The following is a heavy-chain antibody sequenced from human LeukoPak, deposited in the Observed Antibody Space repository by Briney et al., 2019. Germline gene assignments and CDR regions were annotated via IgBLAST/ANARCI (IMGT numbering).Heavy chain of an antibody. CDR1: GFTFSSYA. J-gene: IGHJ4*02. CDR3: VKDLHSGGDY. Sequence: GGSLRLSCSASGFTFSSYAMHWVRQAPGKGLQYVSAISPNGGSAYYADSVKGRFTISRDNSKNALYLQMSGLRDEDTAVYYCVKDLHSGGDYWGQGTLVTVSS. CDR2: ISPNGGSA. V-gene: IGHV3-64D*09. D-gene: IGHD1-26*01.